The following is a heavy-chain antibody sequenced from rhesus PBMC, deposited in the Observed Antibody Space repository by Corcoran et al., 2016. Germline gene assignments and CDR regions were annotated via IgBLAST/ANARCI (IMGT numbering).Heavy chain of an antibody. D-gene: IGHD3-16*01. CDR2: IYGSGGGT. V-gene: IGHV4-106*01. CDR3: ARIPYYYSGRYHFDY. J-gene: IGHJ4*01. CDR1: GGSISDDYY. Sequence: QVQLQESGPGLVKPSETLSLTCAVSGGSISDDYYWSWIRQPPVKGLELIGYIYGSGGGTNYNPALKKRVTISIDLAKYLFSLMLSSVTAADTAEYYCARIPYYYSGRYHFDYWGQGVLVTVSS.